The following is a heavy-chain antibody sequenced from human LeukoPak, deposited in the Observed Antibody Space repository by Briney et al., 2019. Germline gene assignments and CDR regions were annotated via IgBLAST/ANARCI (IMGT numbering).Heavy chain of an antibody. CDR2: IYYSGST. CDR1: GGSISSGDYY. D-gene: IGHD6-13*01. V-gene: IGHV4-30-4*01. J-gene: IGHJ4*02. CDR3: ARGGYSSSWLSY. Sequence: SQTLSLACTVSGGSISSGDYYWSWIRQPPGKGLEWIGYIYYSGSTYYNPSLKSRVTISVDTSKNHFSLKLSSVTAADTGVYYCARGGYSSSWLSYWGQGTLVTVSS.